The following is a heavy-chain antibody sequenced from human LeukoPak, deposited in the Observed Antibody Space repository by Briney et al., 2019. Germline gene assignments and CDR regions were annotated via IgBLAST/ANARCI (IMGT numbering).Heavy chain of an antibody. CDR2: ISGSGGST. CDR1: GFTFSSYA. J-gene: IGHJ4*02. V-gene: IGHV3-23*01. CDR3: ARDSARVAVAGFDY. D-gene: IGHD6-19*01. Sequence: GGSLRLSCAASGFTFSSYAMSWVRQAPGKGLEWVSAISGSGGSTYYADSVKGRFTISRDNAKNSLYLQMNSLRAEDTAVYYCARDSARVAVAGFDYWGQGTLVTVSS.